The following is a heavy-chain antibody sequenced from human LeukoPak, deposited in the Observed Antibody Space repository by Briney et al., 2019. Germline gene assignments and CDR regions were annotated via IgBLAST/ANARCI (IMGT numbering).Heavy chain of an antibody. V-gene: IGHV1-69*08. CDR1: GGTFSSYS. CDR2: INPMFNTA. CDR3: AREAKTSNWNSEPYLDY. D-gene: IGHD1-20*01. J-gene: IGHJ4*02. Sequence: SVKVSCKASGGTFSSYSFTWVRQAPGQGLEWMGRINPMFNTANYAQDFQGRVTITADKSTSTAYMELITLRSEGTAVYYCAREAKTSNWNSEPYLDYWGQGTLITVSS.